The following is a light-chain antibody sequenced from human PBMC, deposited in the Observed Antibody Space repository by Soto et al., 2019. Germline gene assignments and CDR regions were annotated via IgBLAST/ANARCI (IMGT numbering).Light chain of an antibody. CDR2: GAT. CDR1: RTVVSN. J-gene: IGKJ1*01. Sequence: EIVMTQSPATLSVSPGERATLSCRASRTVVSNLACYQQKLGQAPRLLIYGATTRATCIPARFSGSVSGTEFTLNISSLRSEDFASYFCKHYNNRRPDRTFGQGNKVEIK. V-gene: IGKV3-15*01. CDR3: KHYNNRRPDRT.